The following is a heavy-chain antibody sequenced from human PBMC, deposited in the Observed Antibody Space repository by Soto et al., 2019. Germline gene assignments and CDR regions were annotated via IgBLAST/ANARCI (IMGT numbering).Heavy chain of an antibody. D-gene: IGHD3-10*01. J-gene: IGHJ4*02. CDR2: ISAYNGNT. CDR3: ARETYYYGSGSYSTRRPYYFDS. Sequence: QVQLVQSGAEVKKPGASVKVSCKASGYTFTSYGISWVRQAPGQGLEWMGWISAYNGNTNYAQKLQGRVTMTTDTSTRXAYXEXTSLRSDDTAVYYCARETYYYGSGSYSTRRPYYFDSWGQGTLVTVSS. CDR1: GYTFTSYG. V-gene: IGHV1-18*01.